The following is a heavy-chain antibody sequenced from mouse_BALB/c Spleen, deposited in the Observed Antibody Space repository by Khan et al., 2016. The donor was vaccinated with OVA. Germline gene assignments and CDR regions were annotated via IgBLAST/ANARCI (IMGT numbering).Heavy chain of an antibody. Sequence: QVQLQQPGAELARPGASVKMSCKASGYTLTNYWILWVKQRPGQGLEWIGYINPSTVYTQYNQNFKDKATLTADKSSSTAYMQLSSLTSEDSAVYYCARRGVGRYFDYWGQGTTLTVSS. J-gene: IGHJ2*01. CDR2: INPSTVYT. CDR1: GYTLTNYW. V-gene: IGHV1-4*01. CDR3: ARRGVGRYFDY.